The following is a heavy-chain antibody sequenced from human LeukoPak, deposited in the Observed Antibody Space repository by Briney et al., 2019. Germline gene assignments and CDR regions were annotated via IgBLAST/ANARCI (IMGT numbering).Heavy chain of an antibody. V-gene: IGHV1-18*01. CDR2: ISVNNGNT. J-gene: IGHJ5*02. D-gene: IGHD5-12*01. CDR1: GYTFTSYG. CDR3: ARGGALSGYSS. Sequence: GASVKVSCKASGYTFTSYGISWVRQAPGQGLEWMGWISVNNGNTNYAQKIRGRVTLTTDTSTTTAYMELRSLGSDDTAIYYCARGGALSGYSSWGQGALVTVSS.